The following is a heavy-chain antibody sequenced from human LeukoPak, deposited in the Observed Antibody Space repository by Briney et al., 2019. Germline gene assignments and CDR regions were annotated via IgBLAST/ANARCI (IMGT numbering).Heavy chain of an antibody. CDR3: ARWSTAMVPYYYYYGMDV. D-gene: IGHD5-18*01. V-gene: IGHV4-59*01. Sequence: PSETLSLTCTVSGGPISSYYWSWIRQPPGKGLEWIGYIYYSGSTNYNPSLKSRVTISIDTSKNQFSLKLSSVTAADTAVYYCARWSTAMVPYYYYYGMDVWGQGTTVTVSS. CDR1: GGPISSYY. CDR2: IYYSGST. J-gene: IGHJ6*02.